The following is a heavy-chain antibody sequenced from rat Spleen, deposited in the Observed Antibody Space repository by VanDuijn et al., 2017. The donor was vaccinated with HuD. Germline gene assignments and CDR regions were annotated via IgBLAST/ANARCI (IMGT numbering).Heavy chain of an antibody. CDR2: ITNTGGST. CDR3: TTLDNSGYDYVMDA. D-gene: IGHD4-3*01. J-gene: IGHJ4*01. CDR1: GFNFNDYW. V-gene: IGHV5-31*01. Sequence: EVKLVESGGGLVQPGRSLKLSCAASGFNFNDYWMGWVRQAPGKGLEWVASITNTGGSTYYPDSVKGRFTISRDNAKSTLYLQMDSLRSEDTATYYCTTLDNSGYDYVMDAWGQGASVTVSS.